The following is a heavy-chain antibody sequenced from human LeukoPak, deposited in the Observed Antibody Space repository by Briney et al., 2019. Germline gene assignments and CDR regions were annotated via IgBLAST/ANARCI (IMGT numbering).Heavy chain of an antibody. CDR2: ISGSGVNT. J-gene: IGHJ3*02. Sequence: TGGSLRLSCTASGFTFSSYGMNWVRQAPGKGLEWVSAISGSGVNTYYADSVKGRFTISRDNSKNTLYLQMNSLRAEDTAVYYCARVGLTHSFDITIFGVVYTPNAFDIWGQGTMVTVSS. V-gene: IGHV3-23*01. D-gene: IGHD3-3*01. CDR3: ARVGLTHSFDITIFGVVYTPNAFDI. CDR1: GFTFSSYG.